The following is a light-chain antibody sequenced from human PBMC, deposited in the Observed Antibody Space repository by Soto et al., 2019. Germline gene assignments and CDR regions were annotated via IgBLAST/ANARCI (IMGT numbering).Light chain of an antibody. CDR3: QQNYTTPWT. J-gene: IGKJ1*01. V-gene: IGKV1-39*01. Sequence: DIQMTQSPSSLSASVGDRVTITCRASQSISSSLNWYQQKPGKAPNLLIYGESSLQSVVPSRFSGSGSVSDFTLTISSLQPDDVATYYCQQNYTTPWTFGQGTKVGIK. CDR2: GES. CDR1: QSISSS.